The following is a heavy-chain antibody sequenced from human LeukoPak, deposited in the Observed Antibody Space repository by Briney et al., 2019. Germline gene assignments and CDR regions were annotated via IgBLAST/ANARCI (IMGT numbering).Heavy chain of an antibody. V-gene: IGHV3-30*04. CDR2: ISSDGSIK. J-gene: IGHJ4*02. Sequence: GGSLRLSCAAYGFTFSAYALHWVRQAPGKGLEWVAVISSDGSIKYYADSVKGRFTISRDNSGNTMWLQMGSLRAEDTAVYYCARGSVSKYRFFDNWGQGILVTVSS. CDR3: ARGSVSKYRFFDN. D-gene: IGHD3-3*02. CDR1: GFTFSAYA.